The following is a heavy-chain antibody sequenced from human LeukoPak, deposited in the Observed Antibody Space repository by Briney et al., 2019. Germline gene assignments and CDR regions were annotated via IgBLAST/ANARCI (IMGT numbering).Heavy chain of an antibody. V-gene: IGHV4-59*01. J-gene: IGHJ4*02. CDR1: GGSISSYY. CDR2: IYYTGST. D-gene: IGHD6-13*01. CDR3: ARGSKAAPGTFDY. Sequence: SETLSLTCTVSGGSISSYYWSWIRQPPGRGLEWIGYIYYTGSTDYNPSLKSRVAISVDTSKNQFSLKLSSVTAADTAVYYCARGSKAAPGTFDYWGQGTLVTVSS.